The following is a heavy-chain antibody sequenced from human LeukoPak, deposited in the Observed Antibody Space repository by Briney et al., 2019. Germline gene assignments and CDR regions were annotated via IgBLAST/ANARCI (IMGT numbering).Heavy chain of an antibody. CDR1: GFTFSSYA. Sequence: GGSLRLSCAASGFTFSSYAMSWVRQAPGKGLEWVSAISGSGGSTYYADSVKGRFTISRDNAKNSLYLQMNSLRDEDTAVYYCAREGQGLAGGAFDIWGQGTMVTVSS. D-gene: IGHD6-19*01. CDR3: AREGQGLAGGAFDI. CDR2: ISGSGGST. V-gene: IGHV3-23*01. J-gene: IGHJ3*02.